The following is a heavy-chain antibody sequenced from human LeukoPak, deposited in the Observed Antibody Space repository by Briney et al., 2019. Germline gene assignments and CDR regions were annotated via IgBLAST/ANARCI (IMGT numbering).Heavy chain of an antibody. Sequence: GGSLRLSCAASGFTFSSYSMNWVRQAPGKGLEWVSYISSSSSTIYYADSVKGRFTISRDNSKNTLYLQMNSLRAEDTAVYYCAKDRSSSTSCLFDYWGQGTLVTVSS. CDR1: GFTFSSYS. CDR3: AKDRSSSTSCLFDY. V-gene: IGHV3-48*01. J-gene: IGHJ4*02. D-gene: IGHD2-2*01. CDR2: ISSSSSTI.